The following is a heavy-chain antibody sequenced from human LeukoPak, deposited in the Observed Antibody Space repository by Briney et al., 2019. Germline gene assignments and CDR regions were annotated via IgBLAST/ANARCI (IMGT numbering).Heavy chain of an antibody. D-gene: IGHD3-22*01. CDR2: ISGSGGST. CDR3: AKFGSSGLHFDY. J-gene: IGHJ4*02. Sequence: GGSLRLSCAASGFTFSSYAMSWVRQAPGKGLEWVSAISGSGGSTYYADSVKGQFTISRDNSKNTLYLQMNSLRAEDTAVYYCAKFGSSGLHFDYWGQGTLVTVSS. V-gene: IGHV3-23*01. CDR1: GFTFSSYA.